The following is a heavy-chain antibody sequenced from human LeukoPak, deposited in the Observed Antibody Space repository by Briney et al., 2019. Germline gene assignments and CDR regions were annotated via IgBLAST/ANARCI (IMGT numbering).Heavy chain of an antibody. D-gene: IGHD6-19*01. CDR3: ARGGGWLDY. CDR1: GASISSSNYY. CDR2: IYSSGNT. Sequence: PSETLSLTCAVSGASISSSNYYWGWVRQSPGKGLEWIGNIYSSGNTYYNASLKSRVTISVDTSNNQFSLKLNSMTAADTAVYYCARGGGWLDYWGQGILVTVSS. V-gene: IGHV4-39*07. J-gene: IGHJ4*02.